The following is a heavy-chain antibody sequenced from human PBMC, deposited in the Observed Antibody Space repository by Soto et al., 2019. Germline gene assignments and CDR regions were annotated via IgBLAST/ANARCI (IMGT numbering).Heavy chain of an antibody. D-gene: IGHD2-2*01. CDR3: ARDPGSSTSYFNWFDP. V-gene: IGHV4-31*03. J-gene: IGHJ5*02. CDR2: MYYSGST. Sequence: SETLSLTCTVSGDSITSGTFYWNWIRQYPRKGLEWIGYMYYSGSTYYNPSLKSRVSISRDTSKNQFSLKLSSVTAADTAVYYCARDPGSSTSYFNWFDPWGQGTRVTVSS. CDR1: GDSITSGTFY.